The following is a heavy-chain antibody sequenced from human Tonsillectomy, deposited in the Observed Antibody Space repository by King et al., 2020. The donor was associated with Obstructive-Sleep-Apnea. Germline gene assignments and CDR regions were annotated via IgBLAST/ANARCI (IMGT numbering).Heavy chain of an antibody. Sequence: QLVQSGAEVRKPGESLKISCKGSGYSFSTYWIGWVRQMPGTALEWMGIIYPGDSDTRYSPSFQGQVTISAAKSISTAYLQRSSLKASDTAMYYCARDRGYNYGYRDYGMDVWGQGTTVTVSS. D-gene: IGHD5-18*01. CDR1: GYSFSTYW. V-gene: IGHV5-51*01. CDR2: IYPGDSDT. CDR3: ARDRGYNYGYRDYGMDV. J-gene: IGHJ6*02.